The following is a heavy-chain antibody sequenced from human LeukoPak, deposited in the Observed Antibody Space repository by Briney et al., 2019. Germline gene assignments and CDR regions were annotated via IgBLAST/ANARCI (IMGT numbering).Heavy chain of an antibody. J-gene: IGHJ4*02. CDR1: GFTFSSYA. CDR2: ISYDGSNK. Sequence: GGSLRLSCAASGFTFSSYAMSWVRQAPGKGLEWVAVISYDGSNKYYADSVKGRFTISRDNSKNTLYLQMNSLRAEDTAVYYCARWNYYDSSGNDYWGQGTLVTVSS. V-gene: IGHV3-30*04. D-gene: IGHD3-22*01. CDR3: ARWNYYDSSGNDY.